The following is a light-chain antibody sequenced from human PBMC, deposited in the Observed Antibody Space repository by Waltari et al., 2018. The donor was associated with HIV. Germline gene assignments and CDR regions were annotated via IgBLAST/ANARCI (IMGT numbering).Light chain of an antibody. CDR3: TSLTTISTVI. V-gene: IGLV2-14*03. CDR1: NSDVGGYNY. Sequence: TGTNSDVGGYNYVSWFQQHPGRAPKLMIYEVSSRPSGVSNRFSGSKSGNTASLTISGLQAEDEADYYCTSLTTISTVIFGGGTKVTVL. J-gene: IGLJ2*01. CDR2: EVS.